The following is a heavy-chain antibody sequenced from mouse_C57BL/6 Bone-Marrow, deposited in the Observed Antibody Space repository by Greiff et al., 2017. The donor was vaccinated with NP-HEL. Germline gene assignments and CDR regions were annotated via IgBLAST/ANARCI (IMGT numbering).Heavy chain of an antibody. V-gene: IGHV1-59*01. Sequence: QVQLQQPGAELVRPGTSVKLSCKASGYTFTSYCMHWVKQRPGQGLEWIGVIDPNDSSTSYNQKFKGKATLTVDKSSSTAYMQLNSLTSEDSAVDYGASSCFDYGGQGTTLTVSA. J-gene: IGHJ2*01. CDR2: IDPNDSST. CDR1: GYTFTSYC. CDR3: ASSCFDY.